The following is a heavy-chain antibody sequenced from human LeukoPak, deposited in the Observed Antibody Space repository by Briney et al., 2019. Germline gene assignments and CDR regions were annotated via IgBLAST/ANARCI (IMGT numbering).Heavy chain of an antibody. J-gene: IGHJ4*02. Sequence: GGSLRLSCAASGFTFRNYAMTWVRQAPGKGLDWVALIGARDGRTYYADPVKGRFTISRDNFKNTLYLQMNSLRAEDTAVYYCARGIAVTWGEFDYWGQGTLVTVSS. V-gene: IGHV3-23*01. CDR2: IGARDGRT. CDR3: ARGIAVTWGEFDY. CDR1: GFTFRNYA. D-gene: IGHD6-19*01.